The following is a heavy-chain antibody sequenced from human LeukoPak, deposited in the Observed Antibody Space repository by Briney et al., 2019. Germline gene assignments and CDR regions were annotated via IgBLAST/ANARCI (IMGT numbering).Heavy chain of an antibody. CDR2: IIPILGIA. Sequence: SVKVSCKASGGTFSSYAISWVRQAPGQGLEWMGRIIPILGIANYAQKFQGRVTITADKSTSTAYMELSSLRSEDTAVYYCAREPTYYDFWSGYYTPFDYWGQGTLVTVSS. V-gene: IGHV1-69*04. CDR3: AREPTYYDFWSGYYTPFDY. D-gene: IGHD3-3*01. J-gene: IGHJ4*02. CDR1: GGTFSSYA.